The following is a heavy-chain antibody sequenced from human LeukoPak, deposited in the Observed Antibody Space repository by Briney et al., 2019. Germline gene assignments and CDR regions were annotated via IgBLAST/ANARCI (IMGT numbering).Heavy chain of an antibody. D-gene: IGHD4-11*01. J-gene: IGHJ4*02. CDR2: IYSRVT. CDR3: ANPPTVTSFHY. Sequence: SETLSLTCTVSGGSISNYYLSWIRQPAGKGLEWIGRIYSRVTTYNPSLKSRVTMSADTSRNHVSLTLNSVTAADTAVYYCANPPTVTSFHYWGQGTLVTVSS. V-gene: IGHV4-4*07. CDR1: GGSISNYY.